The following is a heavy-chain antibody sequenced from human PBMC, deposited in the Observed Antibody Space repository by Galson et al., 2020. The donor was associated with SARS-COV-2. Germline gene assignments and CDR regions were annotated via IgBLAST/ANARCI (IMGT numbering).Heavy chain of an antibody. CDR2: IYYSGST. V-gene: IGHV4-39*07. J-gene: IGHJ5*02. CDR1: GGSISSSSYY. Sequence: SETLSLTCTVSGGSISSSSYYWGWIRQPPGKGLEWIGSIYYSGSTYYNPSLKSRVTISVDTSKNQFSLKLSSVTAADTAVYYCARVRAGVVRFLEWVGNWFDPWGQGTLVTVSS. D-gene: IGHD3-3*01. CDR3: ARVRAGVVRFLEWVGNWFDP.